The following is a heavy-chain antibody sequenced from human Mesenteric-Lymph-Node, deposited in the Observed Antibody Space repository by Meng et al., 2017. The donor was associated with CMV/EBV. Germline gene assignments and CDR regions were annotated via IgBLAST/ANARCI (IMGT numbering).Heavy chain of an antibody. V-gene: IGHV1-3*01. CDR1: GYTFTSYA. J-gene: IGHJ4*02. CDR2: INGGNGDT. CDR3: ATGIISCYVCY. Sequence: SCQASGYTFTSYARHWVRQAPGQRLEWMGGINGGNGDTKDSQKFQGRVTITRDTSARTAYMELSSLRSEDTAVYYCATGIISCYVCYWGQGTLVTVSS. D-gene: IGHD2-2*01.